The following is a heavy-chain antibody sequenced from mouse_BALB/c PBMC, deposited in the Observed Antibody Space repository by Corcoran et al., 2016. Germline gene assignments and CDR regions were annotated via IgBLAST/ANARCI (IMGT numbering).Heavy chain of an antibody. J-gene: IGHJ2*01. Sequence: QVQLQQPGAELVKPGTSVKLSCKASGYNFTSYWINWVKLRPGQGLEWIGDIYPGSGSTNYNEKFKSKATLTVDTSSSTAYMQVSSLASEDSALYYCARKYYFDYWGQGTTLTVSS. CDR1: GYNFTSYW. CDR3: ARKYYFDY. CDR2: IYPGSGST. V-gene: IGHV1-55*01.